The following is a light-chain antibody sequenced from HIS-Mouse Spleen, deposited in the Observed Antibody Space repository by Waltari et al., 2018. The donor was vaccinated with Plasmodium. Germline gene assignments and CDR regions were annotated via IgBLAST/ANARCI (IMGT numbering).Light chain of an antibody. V-gene: IGLV3-10*01. CDR2: EDS. Sequence: SYELTQPPSVSVSPGQTARFTCPGDPLPQNYAHWYQQKSGQAPVLVIYEDSKRPSGIPERFSGSSSGTMATLTISGAQVEDEADYYCYSTDSSGNHRVFGGGTKLTVL. CDR3: YSTDSSGNHRV. CDR1: PLPQNY. J-gene: IGLJ3*02.